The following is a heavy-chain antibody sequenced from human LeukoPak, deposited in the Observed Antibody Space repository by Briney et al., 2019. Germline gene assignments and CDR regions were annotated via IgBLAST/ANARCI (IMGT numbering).Heavy chain of an antibody. J-gene: IGHJ4*02. CDR1: GFTFSSYA. CDR3: AKDDLSRDLYYFDF. D-gene: IGHD2-2*01. Sequence: GGSLRLSCAASGFTFSSYAMSWVRQAPGKGLEWVSAISGSGGSTYHADSAKGRFTISRANSKNTLYLQMNSLKAEDKSYYSCAKDDLSRDLYYFDFWGQGTLVTVYS. V-gene: IGHV3-23*01. CDR2: ISGSGGST.